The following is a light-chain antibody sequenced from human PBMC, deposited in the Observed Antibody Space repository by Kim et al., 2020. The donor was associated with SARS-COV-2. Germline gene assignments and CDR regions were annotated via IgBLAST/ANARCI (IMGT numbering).Light chain of an antibody. CDR2: GAS. CDR1: QSVSSSY. J-gene: IGKJ5*01. V-gene: IGKV3-20*01. CDR3: QQYGSSPFT. Sequence: APGERATLSCRASQSVSSSYLAWYQQKPGQAPRLLIYGASSWATGIPDRFSGSGSGTDFTLTINRLEPEDFAVYYCQQYGSSPFTFGRGTRLEIK.